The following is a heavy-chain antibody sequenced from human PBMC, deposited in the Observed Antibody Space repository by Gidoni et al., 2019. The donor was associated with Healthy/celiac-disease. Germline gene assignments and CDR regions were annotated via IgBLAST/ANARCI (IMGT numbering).Heavy chain of an antibody. CDR1: GYTFTSYY. CDR2: INPSGGST. CDR3: ARDPLGYCSSTSCYGFDY. J-gene: IGHJ4*02. D-gene: IGHD2-2*01. Sequence: QVQLVQSGAEVKKPGASVKVSCKASGYTFTSYYMHWVRQAPGQGLEWMGIINPSGGSTSYAQKFQGRVTMTRDTSTSTVYMELSSLRSEDTAVYYCARDPLGYCSSTSCYGFDYWGQGTLVTVSS. V-gene: IGHV1-46*01.